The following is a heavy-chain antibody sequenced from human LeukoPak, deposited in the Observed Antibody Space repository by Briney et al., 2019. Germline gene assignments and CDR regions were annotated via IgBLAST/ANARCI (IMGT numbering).Heavy chain of an antibody. CDR1: GYTFTSDD. J-gene: IGHJ4*02. CDR3: ARGYYYDSNSGNFDY. Sequence: ASVNFSCNASGYTFTSDDMPWIRQAPGQGLDWMGIVHPSGGSTSYAQKFPGRVTMTSDTSTSTVYMELSSLRSEDTAVYYCARGYYYDSNSGNFDYWGQGTLVTVSS. D-gene: IGHD3-22*01. CDR2: VHPSGGST. V-gene: IGHV1-46*01.